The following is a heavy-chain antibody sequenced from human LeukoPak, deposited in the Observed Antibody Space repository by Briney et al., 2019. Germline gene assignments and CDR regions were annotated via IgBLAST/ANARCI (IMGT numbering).Heavy chain of an antibody. D-gene: IGHD2-2*01. CDR3: ARGAGYCTSTTCPSLDY. V-gene: IGHV4-34*01. Sequence: SETLSLTCAVYGGSFSGYYWSWIRQPPGKGLEWIGEINSSGSTNHNPSLTSRVTISADTTKKQFSLKLSSVTAADTAVYYCARGAGYCTSTTCPSLDYWGQGTLVTVSS. CDR1: GGSFSGYY. CDR2: INSSGST. J-gene: IGHJ4*02.